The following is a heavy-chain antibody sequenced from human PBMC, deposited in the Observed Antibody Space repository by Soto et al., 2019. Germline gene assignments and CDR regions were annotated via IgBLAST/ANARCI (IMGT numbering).Heavy chain of an antibody. CDR2: IYWDDDK. J-gene: IGHJ5*02. Sequence: QITLKESGPTLVKPTQTLTLTCTFSGFSLSTSGVGVGWIRQPPGKALEWLALIYWDDDKRYSPSLKSRLTITKDTSKNQVVLTMTNMDPVDTATYYCAHRLLYDSSGHFWFDPWGQVTLVTVSS. CDR1: GFSLSTSGVG. CDR3: AHRLLYDSSGHFWFDP. V-gene: IGHV2-5*02. D-gene: IGHD3-22*01.